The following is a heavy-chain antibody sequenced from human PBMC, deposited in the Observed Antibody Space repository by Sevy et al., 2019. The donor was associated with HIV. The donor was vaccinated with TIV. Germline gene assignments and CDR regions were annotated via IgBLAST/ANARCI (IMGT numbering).Heavy chain of an antibody. CDR3: ARDLNSGYANYYYYGMDV. Sequence: EGSLRLSCAASGFTFVNHAMHWVRQAPGKGLEWVTVISYDGSNKYYADSVKGRFTISRDTSKSTVYLQMDSLRAEDTAVYYCARDLNSGYANYYYYGMDVWGQGTTVTVSS. CDR2: ISYDGSNK. J-gene: IGHJ6*02. CDR1: GFTFVNHA. D-gene: IGHD5-12*01. V-gene: IGHV3-30*04.